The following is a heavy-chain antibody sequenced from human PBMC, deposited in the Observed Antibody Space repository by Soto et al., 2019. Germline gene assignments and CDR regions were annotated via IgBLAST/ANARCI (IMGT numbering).Heavy chain of an antibody. CDR3: ARGYGRNFDY. Sequence: QVQLQQWGAGLLKPSETLSLTCAVYGGSFSGYYWSWIRQPPGKGLEWIGEVNHSGSTNYNPSLKCRVTISVDTSKNQFSLKLSSVTAADTAVYYFARGYGRNFDYWGQGTLVTVSS. D-gene: IGHD3-10*01. V-gene: IGHV4-34*01. J-gene: IGHJ4*02. CDR1: GGSFSGYY. CDR2: VNHSGST.